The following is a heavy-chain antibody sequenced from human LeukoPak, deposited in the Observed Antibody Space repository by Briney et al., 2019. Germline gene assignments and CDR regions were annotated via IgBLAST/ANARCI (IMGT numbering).Heavy chain of an antibody. V-gene: IGHV3-30*04. D-gene: IGHD6-13*01. J-gene: IGHJ4*02. Sequence: PGRTLRLSCAASGFTFSSYAMHWVRQAPGKGLEWVALIPCDGSNKYYADSVKGRFTVSRDNSKNTLYLQMNSLRAEDTAVYYCVRGAYSSSWLNFDYWGQGTLVTVSS. CDR3: VRGAYSSSWLNFDY. CDR2: IPCDGSNK. CDR1: GFTFSSYA.